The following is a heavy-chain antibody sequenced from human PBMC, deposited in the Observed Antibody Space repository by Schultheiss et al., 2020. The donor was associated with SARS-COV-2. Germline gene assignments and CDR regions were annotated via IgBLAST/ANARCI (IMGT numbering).Heavy chain of an antibody. Sequence: ASVKVSCKASGYTFTGYYMHWVRQAPGQGLEYMGWINPKSGGTNYAQKFQGRVTMTRDTSISTAYMELSRLRSDDTAVYYCARASRHGWFDPWGQGTLVTVSS. J-gene: IGHJ5*02. CDR2: INPKSGGT. V-gene: IGHV1-2*02. CDR1: GYTFTGYY. CDR3: ARASRHGWFDP.